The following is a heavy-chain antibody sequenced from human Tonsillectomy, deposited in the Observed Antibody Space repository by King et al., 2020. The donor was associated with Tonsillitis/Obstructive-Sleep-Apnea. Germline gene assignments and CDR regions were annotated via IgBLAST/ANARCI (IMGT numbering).Heavy chain of an antibody. D-gene: IGHD2-2*02. CDR3: AKNVVVPAAIHYYYYYGMDV. CDR2: ISYDGSNK. J-gene: IGHJ6*02. CDR1: GFTFGSYG. V-gene: IGHV3-30*18. Sequence: VQLVESGGGVVQPGRSLRLSCAASGFTFGSYGMHWVRQAPDKGLEWVAFISYDGSNKYYADSVKGRFTISRDNSKNTLYLKMNSLRGEDTAVYYCAKNVVVPAAIHYYYYYGMDVWGQGTTVTVSS.